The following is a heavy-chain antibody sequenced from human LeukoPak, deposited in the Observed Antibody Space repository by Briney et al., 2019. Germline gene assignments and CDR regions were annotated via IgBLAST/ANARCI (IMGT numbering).Heavy chain of an antibody. J-gene: IGHJ3*02. CDR2: INHSGST. V-gene: IGHV4-34*01. Sequence: SETLSLTCAVYGGSFSGYYWSWIRQPPGKGLEWIGEINHSGSTNYNPSLKSRVTISVDTSKNQFSLKLSSVTAADTAVYYCARSYSSSWYELGAFDIWGQGTMVTVSS. CDR1: GGSFSGYY. CDR3: ARSYSSSWYELGAFDI. D-gene: IGHD6-13*01.